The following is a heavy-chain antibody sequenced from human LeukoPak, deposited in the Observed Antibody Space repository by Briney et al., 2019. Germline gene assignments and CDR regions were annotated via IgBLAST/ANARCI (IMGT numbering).Heavy chain of an antibody. D-gene: IGHD2-15*01. V-gene: IGHV1-18*01. CDR3: AREDCSGGSCYSLSLTPVFHGFDI. CDR2: ISAYNGNT. J-gene: IGHJ3*02. CDR1: GYTFTNYG. Sequence: GASVKVSCKASGYTFTNYGISWVRQAPGQGLEWMGWISAYNGNTNYAQKLQGRVTMTTDTSTSTAYMNLRSLRSDDTAVYYCAREDCSGGSCYSLSLTPVFHGFDIWGQGTMVTVSS.